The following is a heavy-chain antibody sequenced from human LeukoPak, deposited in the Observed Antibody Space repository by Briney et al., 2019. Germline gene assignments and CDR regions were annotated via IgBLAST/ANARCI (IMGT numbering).Heavy chain of an antibody. V-gene: IGHV1-2*02. Sequence: ASVEVSCKASGYTFTSYGISWVRQAPGQGLEWMGWINPNSGGTNYAQKFQGRVTMTRDTSISTAYMELSRLRSDDTAVYYCAREGRHDYGGKGEAFDIWGQGTMVTVSS. D-gene: IGHD4-23*01. CDR3: AREGRHDYGGKGEAFDI. CDR1: GYTFTSYG. J-gene: IGHJ3*02. CDR2: INPNSGGT.